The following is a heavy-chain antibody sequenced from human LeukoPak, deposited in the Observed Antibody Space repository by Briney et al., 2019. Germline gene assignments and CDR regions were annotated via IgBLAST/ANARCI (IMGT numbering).Heavy chain of an antibody. J-gene: IGHJ4*02. CDR2: INPHSGVT. D-gene: IGHD6-19*01. V-gene: IGHV1-2*06. CDR3: AKEYSSGWSRFDY. Sequence: ASVKVSCKASGYTFAGYFIHWVRQAPGQGLEWMGRINPHSGVTEYAQKFQGRVTMSRDTSISTAYMELSRLISDDTAVYYCAKEYSSGWSRFDYWGQGTLVTVSS. CDR1: GYTFAGYF.